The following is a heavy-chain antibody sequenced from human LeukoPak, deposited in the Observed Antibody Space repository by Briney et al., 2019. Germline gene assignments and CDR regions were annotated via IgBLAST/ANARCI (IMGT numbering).Heavy chain of an antibody. CDR1: GFTFSDYY. CDR3: ARNYDFWSGYYTSYYYGMDV. V-gene: IGHV3-11*01. CDR2: ISSSGSTI. Sequence: GGSLRLSCAASGFTFSDYYMSWIRQAPGKGVEWVSYISSSGSTIYYADSVKGRFTISRDNAKHSLYLQMNSLRAEDTAVYYCARNYDFWSGYYTSYYYGMDVWGQGTTVTVSS. D-gene: IGHD3-3*01. J-gene: IGHJ6*02.